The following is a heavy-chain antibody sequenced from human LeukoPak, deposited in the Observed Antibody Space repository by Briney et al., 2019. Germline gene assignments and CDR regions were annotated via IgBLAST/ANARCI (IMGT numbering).Heavy chain of an antibody. Sequence: ASVKVSCKASGGTFSSYAISWVRQAPGQGLEWMGGIIPIFGTANYAQKFQGRVTITADESTSTAYMELSSLRSEDTAVYYCAREKGLTIFGGEGWFDPWGQGTLVTVPS. D-gene: IGHD3-3*01. CDR1: GGTFSSYA. CDR2: IIPIFGTA. J-gene: IGHJ5*02. CDR3: AREKGLTIFGGEGWFDP. V-gene: IGHV1-69*13.